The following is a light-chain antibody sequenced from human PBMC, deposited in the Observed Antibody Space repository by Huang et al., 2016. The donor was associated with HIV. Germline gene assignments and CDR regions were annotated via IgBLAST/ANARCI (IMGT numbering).Light chain of an antibody. V-gene: IGKV1-5*03. J-gene: IGKJ2*01. CDR3: QQYNTYLYT. Sequence: DIQMTQSPSTLSASVVDRVTITCRASQNINTWLAWYQQTPGKAPNLLIYRASSLQIGVPSRFTGSGAGTEFTLTITSLQPDDLGTYYCQQYNTYLYTFGQGTKLEI. CDR1: QNINTW. CDR2: RAS.